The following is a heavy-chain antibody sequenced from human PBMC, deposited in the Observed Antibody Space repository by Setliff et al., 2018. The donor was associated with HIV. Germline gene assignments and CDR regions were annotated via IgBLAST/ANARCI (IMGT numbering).Heavy chain of an antibody. V-gene: IGHV1-8*01. CDR1: GYTFTTHD. J-gene: IGHJ5*02. D-gene: IGHD3-10*02. Sequence: ASVKVSCKAPGYTFTTHDNTHDINWVRQAPGQGLEWMGWMNPNSGATAYAQKFQGRVTMTRNTSITTAYMEVSSLTSDDTAIYYCARDMFEIWERSLAKGDEFDPWGQGSLVTVSS. CDR3: ARDMFEIWERSLAKGDEFDP. CDR2: MNPNSGAT.